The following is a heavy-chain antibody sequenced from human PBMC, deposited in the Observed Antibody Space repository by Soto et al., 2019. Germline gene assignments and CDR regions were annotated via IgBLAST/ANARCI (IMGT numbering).Heavy chain of an antibody. CDR2: INHSGST. Sequence: SEILSLTCAVYGGSFSGYYLSWIRQPPGKGLEWIGEINHSGSTNYNPSLKSRVTISVDTSKNQFSLKLSSVTAADTAVYYCARVHYYDSSGSIPGLDYWGQGTLVTVSS. D-gene: IGHD3-22*01. CDR1: GGSFSGYY. J-gene: IGHJ4*02. CDR3: ARVHYYDSSGSIPGLDY. V-gene: IGHV4-34*01.